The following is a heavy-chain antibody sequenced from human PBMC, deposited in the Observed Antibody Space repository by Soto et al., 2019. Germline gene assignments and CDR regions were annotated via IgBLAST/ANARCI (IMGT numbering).Heavy chain of an antibody. CDR3: AKDRLSSGWYEYFQF. Sequence: QVHLVESGGGVVQPGRSLTLSCAASGFSFTSFAMHWIRQAPGKGLEGVAVISSDGSNKLYADSVKGRFIISRDNSKNTLYLQMSSLRGEDTAVYYCAKDRLSSGWYEYFQFWGKGTLVAVSS. CDR1: GFSFTSFA. D-gene: IGHD6-19*01. J-gene: IGHJ1*01. CDR2: ISSDGSNK. V-gene: IGHV3-30*04.